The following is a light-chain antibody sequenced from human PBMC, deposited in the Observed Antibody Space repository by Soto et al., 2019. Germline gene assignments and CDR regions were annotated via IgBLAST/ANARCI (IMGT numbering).Light chain of an antibody. CDR1: QGPTTY. CDR3: QHLNTYLIT. CDR2: STS. J-gene: IGKJ5*01. V-gene: IGKV1-9*01. Sequence: DIQLTQSPSFLSASVGDRVSITCRVSQGPTTYLAWYQQKPGKAPRLLIYSTSTLQSGVPSRFSGRGSGTEFTLTISSLQPDDFATYYCQHLNTYLITFGQGTRLEIK.